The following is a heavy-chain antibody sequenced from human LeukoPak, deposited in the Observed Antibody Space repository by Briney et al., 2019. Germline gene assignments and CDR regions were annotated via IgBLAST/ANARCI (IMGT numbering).Heavy chain of an antibody. CDR2: ISGSGGST. V-gene: IGHV3-23*01. D-gene: IGHD6-13*01. Sequence: GGSLRLSCAASGFTFSSYAMSWVRQAPGKGLEWVSAISGSGGSTYHADSVKGRFTISRDNSKNTLYLQMNSLRAEDTAVYYCAKDSTSTYSSSWYIPWFDPWGQGTLVTVSS. CDR3: AKDSTSTYSSSWYIPWFDP. J-gene: IGHJ5*02. CDR1: GFTFSSYA.